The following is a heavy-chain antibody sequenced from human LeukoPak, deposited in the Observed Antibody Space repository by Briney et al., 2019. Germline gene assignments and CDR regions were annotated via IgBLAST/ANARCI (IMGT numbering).Heavy chain of an antibody. Sequence: GGSLRLSCAASGFTFDDHGMSWVRQAPGKGLEWVSAISSSDDGTYHAGSVRGRFTISRDSSKNTLYLQMNNLRTEDAAIYYCAKAPVTSCRGAFCYPLDSWGQGTLVTVSS. D-gene: IGHD2-15*01. J-gene: IGHJ4*02. CDR3: AKAPVTSCRGAFCYPLDS. V-gene: IGHV3-23*01. CDR1: GFTFDDHG. CDR2: ISSSDDGT.